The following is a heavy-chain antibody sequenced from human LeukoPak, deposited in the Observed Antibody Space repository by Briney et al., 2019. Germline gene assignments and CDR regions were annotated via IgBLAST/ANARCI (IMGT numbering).Heavy chain of an antibody. D-gene: IGHD2-2*01. CDR2: ISDRGGSA. Sequence: PGGSLRLSCAASGFTFGNYAINWVRQAPGRGLEWVSIISDRGGSAYYADSVKGRFTISRDNSKNTVYMQMNSLGADDTAVYYCAKDREDCSSISSYGHKAFDIWGQGTMVTVSS. CDR3: AKDREDCSSISSYGHKAFDI. J-gene: IGHJ3*02. CDR1: GFTFGNYA. V-gene: IGHV3-23*01.